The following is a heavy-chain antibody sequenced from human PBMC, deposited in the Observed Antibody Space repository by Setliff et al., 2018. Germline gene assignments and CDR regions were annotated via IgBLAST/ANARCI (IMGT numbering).Heavy chain of an antibody. CDR1: GYIFTNYW. CDR2: IYPGDSDT. V-gene: IGHV5-51*01. CDR3: TRHEDRNKCTSSSCYRENDAFDV. J-gene: IGHJ3*01. D-gene: IGHD2-2*01. Sequence: PGESLKISCKASGYIFTNYWIGWVRQMPGKGLEWMGVIYPGDSDTRYSSSFQGQVTISADKSINTAYWQWSSLKASDTAIYYCTRHEDRNKCTSSSCYRENDAFDVWGQGAMVTVSS.